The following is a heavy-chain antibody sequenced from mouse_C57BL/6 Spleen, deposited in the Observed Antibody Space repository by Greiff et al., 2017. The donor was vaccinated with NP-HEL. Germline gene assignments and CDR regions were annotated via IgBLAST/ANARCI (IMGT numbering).Heavy chain of an antibody. V-gene: IGHV5-17*01. CDR2: ISSGSSTI. Sequence: EVQRVVSGGGLVKPGGSLKLSCAASGFTFSDYGMHWVRQAPEKGLEWVAYISSGSSTIYYADTVKGRFTISRDNAKNTVFLQMTSLRSEDTAMYYCARGYGSSDDFDYWGQGTTLTVSS. CDR3: ARGYGSSDDFDY. D-gene: IGHD1-1*01. J-gene: IGHJ2*01. CDR1: GFTFSDYG.